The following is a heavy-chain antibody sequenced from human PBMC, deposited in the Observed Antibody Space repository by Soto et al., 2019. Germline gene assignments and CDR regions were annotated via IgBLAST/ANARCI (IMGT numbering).Heavy chain of an antibody. CDR2: IYHSGST. CDR3: ARVLELRGYYYGSGSLNWCER. J-gene: IGHJ5*02. V-gene: IGHV4-38-2*01. Sequence: PSETLSLTCAVSGYSISSGYYWGWIRPPPGKGLEWIGSIYHSGSTCYNPSLKSRVTISVDTSKNQFSLKLSSVTAADTAVYYCARVLELRGYYYGSGSLNWCERWGQGNLVTVSA. CDR1: GYSISSGYY. D-gene: IGHD3-10*01.